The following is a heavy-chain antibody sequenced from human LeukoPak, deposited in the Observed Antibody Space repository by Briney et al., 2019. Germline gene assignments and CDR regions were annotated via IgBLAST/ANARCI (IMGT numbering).Heavy chain of an antibody. CDR1: GFTFTDYY. Sequence: GGSLRLSCSASGFTFTDYYMSWIRQAPGKGLEWVSYISPSGTVIYYGDSVKGRFTISRDNAKKSLFLQMNSLRAGDTAVYYCARDYNSWGQGTLVTVSS. J-gene: IGHJ4*02. CDR3: ARDYNS. V-gene: IGHV3-11*01. D-gene: IGHD3-10*01. CDR2: ISPSGTVI.